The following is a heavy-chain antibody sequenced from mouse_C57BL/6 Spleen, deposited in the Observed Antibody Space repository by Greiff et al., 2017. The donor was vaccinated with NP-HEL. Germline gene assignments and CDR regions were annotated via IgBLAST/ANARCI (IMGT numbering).Heavy chain of an antibody. CDR2: ISSGSSTI. J-gene: IGHJ4*01. D-gene: IGHD3-2*02. Sequence: EVHLVESGGGLVKPGGSLKLSCAASGFTFSDYGMHWVRQAPEKGLEWVAYISSGSSTIYYADTVKGRFTISRDNAKNTLFLQMTSLRSEDTAMYYCARQAALYAMDYWGQGTSVTVSS. CDR3: ARQAALYAMDY. CDR1: GFTFSDYG. V-gene: IGHV5-17*01.